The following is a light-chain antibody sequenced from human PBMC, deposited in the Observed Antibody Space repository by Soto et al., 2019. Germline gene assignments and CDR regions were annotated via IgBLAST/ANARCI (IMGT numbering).Light chain of an antibody. Sequence: EIVLTQSPATLSLSPGERATLSCRASQSVSSYLAWYQQKPGQPPRLLIYDASNRATGIPARFSGSGSGTDFTLTISSLEREDFAVYYCQQRSNWPPFTFGQGTRLEIK. V-gene: IGKV3-11*01. CDR3: QQRSNWPPFT. CDR2: DAS. J-gene: IGKJ5*01. CDR1: QSVSSY.